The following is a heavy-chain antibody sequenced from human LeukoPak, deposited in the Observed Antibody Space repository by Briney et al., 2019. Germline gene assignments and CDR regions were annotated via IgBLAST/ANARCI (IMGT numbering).Heavy chain of an antibody. J-gene: IGHJ5*02. CDR3: ARRGVVVPAAIREGKRPYNWFDP. Sequence: SETLSLTCTVSGGSISSYSWSWIRQPPGKGLEWLGHFYYSGSTNYNPSLKSRVTISVDTSKNQFSLKLSSVTAADTAVYYCARRGVVVPAAIREGKRPYNWFDPWGQGTLVTVSS. D-gene: IGHD2-2*02. V-gene: IGHV4-59*12. CDR2: FYYSGST. CDR1: GGSISSYS.